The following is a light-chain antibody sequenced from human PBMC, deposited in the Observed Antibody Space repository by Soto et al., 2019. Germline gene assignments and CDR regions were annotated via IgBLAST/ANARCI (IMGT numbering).Light chain of an antibody. CDR2: GAS. Sequence: EIVMTQSPATLSVSPGERATLSCRASQSVSSNLDWYQQKPGQAPRLLIYGASTRATGIPARFSVSGSGTEFTLTISSLQSEDFAVYYCQQYLNGLPFGGGTKVEIK. V-gene: IGKV3-15*01. J-gene: IGKJ4*01. CDR1: QSVSSN. CDR3: QQYLNGLP.